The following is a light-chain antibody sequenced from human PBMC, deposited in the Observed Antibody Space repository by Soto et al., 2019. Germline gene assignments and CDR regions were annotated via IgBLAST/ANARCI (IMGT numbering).Light chain of an antibody. J-gene: IGKJ3*01. CDR2: GAS. V-gene: IGKV1-33*01. CDR1: QDISNY. CDR3: QQYDNLPFT. Sequence: DLQMTQSPSSLSASVGDRVTITCQASQDISNYLNWYQQKPGQAPKLLIYGASNLETGVPSRFSGSASGTDLSFTISSLQPEDIATYYCQQYDNLPFTFGPGTKVDIK.